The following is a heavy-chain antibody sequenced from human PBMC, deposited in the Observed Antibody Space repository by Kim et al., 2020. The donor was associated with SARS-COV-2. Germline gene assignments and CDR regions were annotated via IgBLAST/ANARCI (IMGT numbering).Heavy chain of an antibody. Sequence: GGSLRLSCAASGFTFSSSAMHWVRQAPGKGLEYVSAISSNGGSTYYANSVTVRFTISRDNSKNTLYLQVGSLRAEDMAVYYCARAGCGSGSYYIPPWYCYGMGVWGQGTTVTVSS. CDR2: ISSNGGST. J-gene: IGHJ6*02. V-gene: IGHV3-64*01. CDR3: ARAGCGSGSYYIPPWYCYGMGV. D-gene: IGHD3-10*01. CDR1: GFTFSSSA.